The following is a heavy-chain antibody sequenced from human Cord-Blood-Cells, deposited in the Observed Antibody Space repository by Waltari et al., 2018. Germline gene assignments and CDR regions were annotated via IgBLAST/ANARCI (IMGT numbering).Heavy chain of an antibody. Sequence: ATGQGLEWMGWMNPNSGNTGYAQKFQGRVTMTRNTSISTAYMELSSLRSGDTAVYYCARGGLLWFREFVGWFDPWGQGTLVTVSS. CDR3: ARGGLLWFREFVGWFDP. D-gene: IGHD3-10*01. V-gene: IGHV1-8*01. J-gene: IGHJ5*02. CDR2: MNPNSGNT.